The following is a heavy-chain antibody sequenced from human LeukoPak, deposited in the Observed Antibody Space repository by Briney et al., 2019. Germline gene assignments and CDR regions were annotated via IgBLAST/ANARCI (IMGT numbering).Heavy chain of an antibody. CDR2: IYYSGNT. Sequence: PSETLSLTRTVSGASISSYYWSWIRQPPGKGLEWIAYIYYSGNTNYNPSLKSRVTISVDRSKNQFSLKLSSVTAADTAAYYCARGPGSYYEFDYWGQGTLVTVSS. CDR3: ARGPGSYYEFDY. D-gene: IGHD1-26*01. V-gene: IGHV4-59*01. J-gene: IGHJ4*02. CDR1: GASISSYY.